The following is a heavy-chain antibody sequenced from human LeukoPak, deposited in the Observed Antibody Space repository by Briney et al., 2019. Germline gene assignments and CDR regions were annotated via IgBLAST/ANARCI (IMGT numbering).Heavy chain of an antibody. Sequence: SETLSLTCTVSGGSISSYYWSWIRQPPGKGLEWIGYIYYSGSTNYNPSPNYSPSLKSRVTISVDTSKNQFSLKLSSVTAADTAVYYCARVRGIAAAGRYFQHWGQGTLVTVSS. CDR3: ARVRGIAAAGRYFQH. J-gene: IGHJ1*01. D-gene: IGHD6-13*01. CDR1: GGSISSYY. V-gene: IGHV4-59*01. CDR2: IYYSGST.